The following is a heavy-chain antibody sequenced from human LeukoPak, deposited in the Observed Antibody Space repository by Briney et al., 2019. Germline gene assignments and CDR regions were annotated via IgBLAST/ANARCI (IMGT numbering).Heavy chain of an antibody. CDR2: INHSGST. V-gene: IGHV4-34*01. D-gene: IGHD2-8*01. Sequence: SETLSLTCAVYGGSFSGYYWSWIRQPPGKGLEWIGEINHSGSTNYNPSLKSRVTMSVDTSKNQFSLKLSSVTAADTAVYYCARAPLNGRYWYFDLWGRGTLVTVSS. J-gene: IGHJ2*01. CDR3: ARAPLNGRYWYFDL. CDR1: GGSFSGYY.